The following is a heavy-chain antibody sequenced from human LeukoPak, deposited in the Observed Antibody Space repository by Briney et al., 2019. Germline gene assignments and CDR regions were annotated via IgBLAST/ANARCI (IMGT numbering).Heavy chain of an antibody. V-gene: IGHV3-33*08. Sequence: GGSLRLFCAASGFTFSSYGMHWVRQAPGKGLEWVAVIWYDGSNKYYADSVKGRFTISRDNSKNTLYLQMNSLRAEDTAVYYCAREDGDYVGVWYYGMDVWGQGTTVTVSS. D-gene: IGHD4-17*01. CDR2: IWYDGSNK. J-gene: IGHJ6*02. CDR3: AREDGDYVGVWYYGMDV. CDR1: GFTFSSYG.